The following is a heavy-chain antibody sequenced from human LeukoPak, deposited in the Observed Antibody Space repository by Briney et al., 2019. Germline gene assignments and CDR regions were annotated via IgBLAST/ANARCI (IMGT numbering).Heavy chain of an antibody. Sequence: SETLSLTCTVSGGSISSYYWSWIRQPPGKGLEWIGYIYYSGSTNYNPSLKSRVTISVDTSKNQFSLKLSSVTAADTAVYYCARFSRVSGYYYFDYWGQGTLVTVSS. CDR2: IYYSGST. D-gene: IGHD3-22*01. J-gene: IGHJ4*02. V-gene: IGHV4-59*01. CDR1: GGSISSYY. CDR3: ARFSRVSGYYYFDY.